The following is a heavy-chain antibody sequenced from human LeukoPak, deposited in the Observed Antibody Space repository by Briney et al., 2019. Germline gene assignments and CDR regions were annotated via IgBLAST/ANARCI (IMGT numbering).Heavy chain of an antibody. D-gene: IGHD6-19*01. V-gene: IGHV1-69*02. Sequence: ASVKVSCKASGGTFSSYIISWVRQAPGQGLEWMGRIIPILGIANYAQKFQGRVTITADKSTSTAYMELSSLRSEGTAVYYCARAVKQWLVGYAFDIWGQGTMVTVSS. CDR3: ARAVKQWLVGYAFDI. J-gene: IGHJ3*02. CDR1: GGTFSSYI. CDR2: IIPILGIA.